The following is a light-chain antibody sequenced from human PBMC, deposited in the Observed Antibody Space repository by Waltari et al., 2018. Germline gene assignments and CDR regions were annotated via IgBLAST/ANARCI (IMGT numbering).Light chain of an antibody. CDR1: QSVSSNY. CDR3: QQYGGSPLT. V-gene: IGKV3-20*01. J-gene: IGKJ4*01. Sequence: EIVLTQSPGTLSLSPGERATLSCRATQSVSSNYLAWYQQKPGQAPRPLISGASSRATGIPDRFSGSGSGTDFTLTISRLEPEDFAVYYCQQYGGSPLTFGGGTKVEIK. CDR2: GAS.